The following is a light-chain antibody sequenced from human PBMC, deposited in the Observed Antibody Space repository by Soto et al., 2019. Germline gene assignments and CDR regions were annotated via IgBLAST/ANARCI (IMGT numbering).Light chain of an antibody. V-gene: IGLV1-40*01. CDR2: GTS. J-gene: IGLJ3*02. CDR3: QSYGRRRSGSDV. Sequence: QSVLTQPPSVSGAPGQGVTLACTGSSSNIGAGYDVHWYQQVPGTAPKLLIFGTSNRPSGVPDRFSGCKSGTSASLAITGFPAGYEAYYYSQSYGRRRSGSDVFVGGT. CDR1: SSNIGAGYD.